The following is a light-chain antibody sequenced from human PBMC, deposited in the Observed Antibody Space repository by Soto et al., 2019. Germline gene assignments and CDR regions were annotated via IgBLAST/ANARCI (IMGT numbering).Light chain of an antibody. CDR3: QQYNNWPLT. J-gene: IGKJ4*01. V-gene: IGKV3D-15*01. CDR1: QSISRT. Sequence: EIVLTQSPDTLSVSPGERATLSCRASQSISRTLAWYQQKSGQPPRLLIYDASTRATGVPARFSGSGSGTEFTLTISSLQSEDFAVYYCQQYNNWPLTFGGGTTVEIK. CDR2: DAS.